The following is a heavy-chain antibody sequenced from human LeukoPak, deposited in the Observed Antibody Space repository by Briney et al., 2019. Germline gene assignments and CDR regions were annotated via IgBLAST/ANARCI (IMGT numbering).Heavy chain of an antibody. CDR3: ARERARTPYFDY. D-gene: IGHD6-6*01. V-gene: IGHV1-18*01. CDR2: ISAYNGNT. CDR1: GYTLTSYG. J-gene: IGHJ4*02. Sequence: ASVKDSCKASGYTLTSYGISWVRQAPGQGLEWMAQISAYNGNTHSAQKPQGRVTMTTDPSTSTAYMELRSLRSDDTAVYYCARERARTPYFDYWGQGTLVTVSS.